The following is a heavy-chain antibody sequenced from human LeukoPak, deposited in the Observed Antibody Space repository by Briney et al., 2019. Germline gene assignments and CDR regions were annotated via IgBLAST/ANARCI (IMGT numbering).Heavy chain of an antibody. Sequence: PSETLSLTCTVSGYSINSGYYWGWIRQPPGKELEWIGSIYHSGSTYFNPSLKSRVTISIDTSKNQFSLKLSSVTAADTAVYYCARGRGVYSSDSSKSLYWGQGTLVTVSS. J-gene: IGHJ4*02. CDR2: IYHSGST. CDR1: GYSINSGYY. CDR3: ARGRGVYSSDSSKSLY. V-gene: IGHV4-38-2*02. D-gene: IGHD6-19*01.